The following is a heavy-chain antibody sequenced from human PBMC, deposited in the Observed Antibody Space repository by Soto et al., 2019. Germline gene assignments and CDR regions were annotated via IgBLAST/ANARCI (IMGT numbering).Heavy chain of an antibody. J-gene: IGHJ4*02. CDR1: GGSFSGYY. V-gene: IGHV4-34*01. CDR2: INHSGST. Sequence: SETLSLTCAVYGGSFSGYYWSWIRQPPGKGLEWIGEINHSGSTNYNPSLKSRVTISVDTSKNQFPLKLSSVTAADTAVYYCARRPKTGYSYGTDFDYWGQGTLVTVSS. CDR3: ARRPKTGYSYGTDFDY. D-gene: IGHD5-18*01.